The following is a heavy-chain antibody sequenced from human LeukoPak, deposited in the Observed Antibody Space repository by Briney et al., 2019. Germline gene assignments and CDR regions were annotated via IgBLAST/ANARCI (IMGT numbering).Heavy chain of an antibody. CDR3: AKRVDYDSSGYYPRPFDY. J-gene: IGHJ4*02. V-gene: IGHV3-23*01. CDR1: GFTFSTYS. D-gene: IGHD3-22*01. CDR2: INNYGGST. Sequence: GGSLRLSCAASGFTFSTYSMGWVRQAPGKGLEWVSVINNYGGSTFYADSVKGRFTISRDNSKNTLYLQMNSLRAEDTAVYYCAKRVDYDSSGYYPRPFDYWGQGTLVTVSS.